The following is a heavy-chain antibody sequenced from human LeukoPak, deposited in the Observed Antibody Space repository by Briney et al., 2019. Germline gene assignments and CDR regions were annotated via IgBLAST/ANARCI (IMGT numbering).Heavy chain of an antibody. Sequence: ASVKVSCKASGYTFTGYYMHWVRQAPGQGLEWMGWINPNSGGTNYAQKFQGRVTMTRDTSISTAYMELSRLRSDDTAVYYCARSPVRGVIIINDWFDPWGQGTLVTVSS. CDR2: INPNSGGT. CDR3: ARSPVRGVIIINDWFDP. D-gene: IGHD3-10*01. J-gene: IGHJ5*02. CDR1: GYTFTGYY. V-gene: IGHV1-2*02.